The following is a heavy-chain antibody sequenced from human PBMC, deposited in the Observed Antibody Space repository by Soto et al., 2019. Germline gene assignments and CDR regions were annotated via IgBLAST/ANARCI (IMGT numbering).Heavy chain of an antibody. J-gene: IGHJ4*02. V-gene: IGHV3-30*18. Sequence: VPLVESGGGVVQPGRSLRLSCAASGFTFSDYAMHWVRQAPGKGLEWVAVVSHDGRNTHYADSVKGRFTISRDSSKNTGYLEMASLRAEDTAVYYCAKAGRQWLVTSDFNYWGQGALVTVSS. CDR2: VSHDGRNT. CDR3: AKAGRQWLVTSDFNY. D-gene: IGHD6-19*01. CDR1: GFTFSDYA.